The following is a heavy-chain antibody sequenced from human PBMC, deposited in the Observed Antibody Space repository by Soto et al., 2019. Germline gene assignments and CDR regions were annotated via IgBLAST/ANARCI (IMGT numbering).Heavy chain of an antibody. CDR3: AKDSERKGYYDILTGFIGDP. D-gene: IGHD3-9*01. CDR2: ISGSGGST. Sequence: GGSLRLSCAASGFTFSSYAMSWVRQAPGKGLEWVSAISGSGGSTYYADSVKGRFTISRDNSKNTLYLQMNSLRAEDTAVYYCAKDSERKGYYDILTGFIGDPWGQGTLVTVSS. CDR1: GFTFSSYA. V-gene: IGHV3-23*01. J-gene: IGHJ5*02.